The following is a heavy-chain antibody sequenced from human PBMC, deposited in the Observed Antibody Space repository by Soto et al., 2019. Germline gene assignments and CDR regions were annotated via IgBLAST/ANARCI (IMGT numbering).Heavy chain of an antibody. V-gene: IGHV3-66*01. CDR3: ARDTLGGAYDFRH. Sequence: EVQLVESGGGLVQPGGSLRLSCAASGFSVSNLFMTWVRQAPGKGLEWVSVISSDGSTYYADSVKGRFTISRDNSENTLYLEMNSLRAGDTAVYYCARDTLGGAYDFRHGGQGTLVTVSS. J-gene: IGHJ4*02. CDR2: ISSDGST. CDR1: GFSVSNLF. D-gene: IGHD3-3*01.